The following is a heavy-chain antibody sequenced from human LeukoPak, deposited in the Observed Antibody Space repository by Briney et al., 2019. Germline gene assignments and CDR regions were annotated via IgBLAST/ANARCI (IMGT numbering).Heavy chain of an antibody. D-gene: IGHD3-22*01. Sequence: SETLSLTCTVSGGSISSSSYYWGWIRQPPGKGLEWIGSIYYSGSTYYNPSLKSRVTISVDTSKDQFSLKLSSVTAADTAVYYCARRGITMIVVATKDAFDIWGQGTTVTVSS. V-gene: IGHV4-39*01. CDR2: IYYSGST. J-gene: IGHJ3*02. CDR3: ARRGITMIVVATKDAFDI. CDR1: GGSISSSSYY.